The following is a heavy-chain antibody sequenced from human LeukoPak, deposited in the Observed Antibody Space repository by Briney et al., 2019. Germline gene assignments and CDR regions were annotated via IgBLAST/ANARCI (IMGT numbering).Heavy chain of an antibody. J-gene: IGHJ4*02. CDR1: GFTFSGSA. CDR2: IRSKANSYAT. CDR3: TRPFYCSSTSCHEDY. V-gene: IGHV3-73*01. Sequence: PGGSLRLSCAASGFTFSGSAMHWVRQASGKGLEWVGRIRSKANSYATAYAASVKGRFTISRDDSKNTAHLQMNSLKAEDTAVYYCTRPFYCSSTSCHEDYWGQGTLVTVSS. D-gene: IGHD2-2*01.